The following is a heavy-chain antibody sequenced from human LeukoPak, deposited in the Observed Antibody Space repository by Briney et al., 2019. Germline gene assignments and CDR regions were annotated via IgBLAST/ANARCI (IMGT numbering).Heavy chain of an antibody. CDR3: ARVGMATMNFDY. J-gene: IGHJ4*02. D-gene: IGHD5-24*01. Sequence: PSQTLSLTCTVSGGSISSGDYNWSWIRQPPGKGLEWIGYINYSGSTYYNPSLKSRVTISVDTSKNQFSLKLSSVTAADTAVYYCARVGMATMNFDYWGQGTLVTVSS. V-gene: IGHV4-30-4*01. CDR1: GGSISSGDYN. CDR2: INYSGST.